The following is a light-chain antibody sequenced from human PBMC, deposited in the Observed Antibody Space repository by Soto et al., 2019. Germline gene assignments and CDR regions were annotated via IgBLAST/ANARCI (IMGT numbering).Light chain of an antibody. J-gene: IGKJ5*01. V-gene: IGKV3-15*01. CDR3: QQYNNWPPSIT. Sequence: EIVMTQSIATLSVSPGERASLSCRASQSVSSNLAWYQQKPGQAPRLLIYGASTRATGIPARFSGSGSGTEFTLTISSLQSEDFAVYYCQQYNNWPPSITFGQGTRLEI. CDR1: QSVSSN. CDR2: GAS.